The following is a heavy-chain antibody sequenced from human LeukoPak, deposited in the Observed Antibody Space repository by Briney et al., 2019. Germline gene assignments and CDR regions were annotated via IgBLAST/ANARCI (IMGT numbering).Heavy chain of an antibody. CDR3: AKGGSYYYYYYMDV. J-gene: IGHJ6*03. CDR2: ISGSGGST. CDR1: GFTFGDYA. V-gene: IGHV3-23*01. D-gene: IGHD1-26*01. Sequence: GGPLRLSCAASGFTFGDYAMHWVRQAPGKGLEWVSAISGSGGSTYYADSVKGRFTISRDNSKNTLYLQLNSLRAEDTAVYYCAKGGSYYYYYYMDVWGKGTTVTVSS.